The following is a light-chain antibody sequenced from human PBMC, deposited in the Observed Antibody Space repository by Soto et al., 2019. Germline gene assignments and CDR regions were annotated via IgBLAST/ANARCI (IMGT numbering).Light chain of an antibody. CDR2: KVS. Sequence: DVVMTQSPPSLPVTLGQPASISCRSSQSLLFRDGNTYLTWFQQRPGQSPGRLIYKVSKRDSGVPDRFSGSGSDTDFTLIISRVEAEDVGVYYCMQGTHWPYTFGQGTKLEIK. J-gene: IGKJ2*01. CDR1: QSLLFRDGNTY. CDR3: MQGTHWPYT. V-gene: IGKV2-30*01.